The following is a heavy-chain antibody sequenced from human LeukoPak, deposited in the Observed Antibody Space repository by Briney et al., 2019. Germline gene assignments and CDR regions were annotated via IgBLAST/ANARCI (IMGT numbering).Heavy chain of an antibody. CDR1: GFTLSTYT. D-gene: IGHD6-6*01. Sequence: GGSLGLSCAASGFTLSTYTMNWVRQAPGKGLQWFSYISSSSSTIYYADSVKGRFTISRDNAKNSLYLQMNSLRDEDTAVYYCAREYSSSSGRAFDIWGQGTMVTVSS. V-gene: IGHV3-48*02. J-gene: IGHJ3*02. CDR2: ISSSSSTI. CDR3: AREYSSSSGRAFDI.